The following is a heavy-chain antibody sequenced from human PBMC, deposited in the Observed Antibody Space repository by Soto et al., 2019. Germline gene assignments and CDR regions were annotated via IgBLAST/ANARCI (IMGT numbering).Heavy chain of an antibody. V-gene: IGHV3-53*01. J-gene: IGHJ4*02. Sequence: GSLSISCSASGLTVSSNYMSWVRQAPGKGLEWVSIIYSGGSTYYADSVKGRFTISRDNSKNTLYLQMNSLRAEDTAVYYWAATRDGPYGSFDYWGQGTLVTVSS. D-gene: IGHD1-26*01. CDR1: GLTVSSNY. CDR2: IYSGGST. CDR3: AATRDGPYGSFDY.